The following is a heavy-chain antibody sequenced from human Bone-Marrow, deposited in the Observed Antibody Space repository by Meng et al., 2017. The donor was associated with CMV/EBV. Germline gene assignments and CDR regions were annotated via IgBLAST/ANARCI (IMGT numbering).Heavy chain of an antibody. CDR2: INHSGST. J-gene: IGHJ6*02. CDR3: ARGSPYYDFWSGYYGGYYYGMDV. D-gene: IGHD3-3*01. V-gene: IGHV4-34*01. CDR1: GGSFSGYY. Sequence: SETLSLTCAVYGGSFSGYYWSWIRQPSGKGLEWIGEINHSGSTNYNPSLKSRVTISVDTSKNQFSLKLSSVTAADTAVYYCARGSPYYDFWSGYYGGYYYGMDVWGQGTTVTVSS.